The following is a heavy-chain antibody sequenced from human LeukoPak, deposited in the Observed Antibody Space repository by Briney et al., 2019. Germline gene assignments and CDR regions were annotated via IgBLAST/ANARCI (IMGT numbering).Heavy chain of an antibody. V-gene: IGHV3-9*01. CDR3: AKDIQAGDPTVFDY. Sequence: GGSLRLSCAASGFTFDDYAMHWVRQAPGKGLEWVSGISWNSGSIGYADSVKGRFTISRDNAKNSLYLQMNSLRAEDTALYYCAKDIQAGDPTVFDYWGQGTLVTVSS. CDR1: GFTFDDYA. J-gene: IGHJ4*02. D-gene: IGHD4-17*01. CDR2: ISWNSGSI.